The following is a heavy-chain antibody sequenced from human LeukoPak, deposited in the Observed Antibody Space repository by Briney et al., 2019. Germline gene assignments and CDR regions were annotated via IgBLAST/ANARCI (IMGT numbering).Heavy chain of an antibody. CDR3: AGGSRDGPQQRYFDY. CDR2: IYGGGTP. CDR1: GFTVSNNY. V-gene: IGHV3-53*01. J-gene: IGHJ4*02. D-gene: IGHD5-24*01. Sequence: GGSLRLSCAASGFTVSNNYISWVRQAPGKGLEWVLVIYGGGTPYYADPVKGRFTISIDNSKNTLYLQMNSLRADNTAGDYGAGGSRDGPQQRYFDYWGQGTLVTVSS.